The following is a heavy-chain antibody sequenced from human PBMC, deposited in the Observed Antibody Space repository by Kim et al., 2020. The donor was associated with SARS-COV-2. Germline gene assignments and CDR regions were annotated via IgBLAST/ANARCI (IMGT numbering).Heavy chain of an antibody. D-gene: IGHD3-22*01. CDR1: GYTFTSYA. J-gene: IGHJ6*02. CDR3: ARDGNYYDSSGYTYYYYGMEV. CDR2: INTNTGNP. Sequence: ASVKVSCKASGYTFTSYAMNWVRQAPGQGLEWMGWINTNTGNPTYAQGFTGRFVFSLDTSVSTAYLQISSLKAEDTAVYYCARDGNYYDSSGYTYYYYGMEVWGQGTTVTVSS. V-gene: IGHV7-4-1*02.